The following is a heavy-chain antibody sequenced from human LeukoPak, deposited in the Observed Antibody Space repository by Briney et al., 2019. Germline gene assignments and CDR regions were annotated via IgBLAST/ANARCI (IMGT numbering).Heavy chain of an antibody. CDR2: IVRDDFT. J-gene: IGHJ4*02. CDR3: VKERDRGTDVADDFDL. Sequence: GGSLRLSCVASGFTFRDYSMAWVRQLLGGGLEWVSDIVRDDFTVYTDPPKGRSTISRDNSRNTLYLQMNTLRAEDTAVYYCVKERDRGTDVADDFDLWGQGTLVTVSS. D-gene: IGHD6-19*01. V-gene: IGHV3-23*01. CDR1: GFTFRDYS.